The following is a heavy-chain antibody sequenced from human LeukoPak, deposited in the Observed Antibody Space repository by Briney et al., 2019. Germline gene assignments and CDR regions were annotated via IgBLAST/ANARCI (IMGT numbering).Heavy chain of an antibody. J-gene: IGHJ4*02. Sequence: GGSLRLSCAASGFTFSSYWMSWVRQAPGKGLEWVANIKQDGSEKYYVDSVKGRFTISRDNSKNTLYLQMNSLRAEDTAVYYCAKDPYYYDSSGYLGDYWGQGTLVTVSS. CDR3: AKDPYYYDSSGYLGDY. CDR1: GFTFSSYW. D-gene: IGHD3-22*01. V-gene: IGHV3-7*03. CDR2: IKQDGSEK.